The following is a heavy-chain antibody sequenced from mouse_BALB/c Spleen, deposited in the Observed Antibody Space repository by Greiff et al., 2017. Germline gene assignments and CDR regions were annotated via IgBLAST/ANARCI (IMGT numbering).Heavy chain of an antibody. CDR2: ISYSGST. CDR1: GYSITSDYA. Sequence: EVQLQESGPGLVKPSQSLSLTCTVTGYSITSDYAWNWIRQFPGNKLEWMGYISYSGSTSYNPSLKSRISITRDTSKNQFFLQLNSVTTEDTATYYCARWDYYGSSVYAMDYWGQGTSVTVSS. V-gene: IGHV3-2*02. CDR3: ARWDYYGSSVYAMDY. J-gene: IGHJ4*01. D-gene: IGHD1-1*01.